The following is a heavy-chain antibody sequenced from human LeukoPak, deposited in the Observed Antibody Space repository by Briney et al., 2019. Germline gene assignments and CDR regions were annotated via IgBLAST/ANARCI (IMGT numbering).Heavy chain of an antibody. Sequence: PGGSLRLSCAASGFTFSSYWMHWVRQAPGKGLVWVSRINSDGSSTSYADSVKGRFTISRDNAKNSLYLQMNSLRAEDTAVYYCARGGYDSSGYRIEDYWGQGTLVTVSS. V-gene: IGHV3-74*01. CDR1: GFTFSSYW. J-gene: IGHJ4*02. CDR3: ARGGYDSSGYRIEDY. CDR2: INSDGSST. D-gene: IGHD3-22*01.